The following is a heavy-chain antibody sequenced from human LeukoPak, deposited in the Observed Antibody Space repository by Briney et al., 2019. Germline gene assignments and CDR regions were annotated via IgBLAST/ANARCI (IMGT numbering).Heavy chain of an antibody. CDR2: IYYSGST. V-gene: IGHV4-59*01. J-gene: IGHJ4*02. CDR3: AKNPDRYSYGSFDY. CDR1: GGSISSYY. Sequence: SETLSLTCTVSGGSISSYYWSWIRQPPGKGLEWIGYIYYSGSTNYNPSLKSRVTISVDTSKNQFSLKLNSVTAADTAVYYCAKNPDRYSYGSFDYWGQGTLVTVSS. D-gene: IGHD5-18*01.